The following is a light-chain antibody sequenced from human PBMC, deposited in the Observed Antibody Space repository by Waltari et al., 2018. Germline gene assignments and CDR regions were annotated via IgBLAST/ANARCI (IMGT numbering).Light chain of an antibody. J-gene: IGKJ2*01. CDR2: DAS. V-gene: IGKV3-20*01. CDR3: QQYSYSPNT. CDR1: QSVYSSY. Sequence: EIVFTQSPGTLSLSPGQRATLSCRASQSVYSSYLAWYQQKPGQAPRLLIFDASNRATGIPDRFSGSGSGTDFTLTISRLEPEDFAVYFCQQYSYSPNTFGQGTKLEI.